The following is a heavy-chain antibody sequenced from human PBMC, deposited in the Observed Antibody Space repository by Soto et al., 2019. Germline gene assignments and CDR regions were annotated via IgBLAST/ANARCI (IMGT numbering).Heavy chain of an antibody. CDR1: GFTFSSHS. V-gene: IGHV3-21*01. D-gene: IGHD3-22*01. CDR3: ARLGYDSSGYYYGNLDY. CDR2: ISSSSSYI. J-gene: IGHJ4*02. Sequence: GGSLRLSXAASGFTFSSHSMNWVRQAPGKGLEWVSSISSSSSYIYYADSVKGRFTISRDNAKNSLYLQMNSLRAEDTAVYYCARLGYDSSGYYYGNLDYWGQGTLVTVSS.